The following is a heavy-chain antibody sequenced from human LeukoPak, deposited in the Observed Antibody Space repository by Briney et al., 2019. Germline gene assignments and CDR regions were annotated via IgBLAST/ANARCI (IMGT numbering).Heavy chain of an antibody. Sequence: ASVKVSCKASGYTFTSYYMHWVRQAPGQGLEWMGIINPSGGSTSYAQKFQGRVTMTRDTSTSTVYRELSSLRSDDTAVYYCARAVVGATRGIDYWGQGTLVTVSS. V-gene: IGHV1-46*01. CDR1: GYTFTSYY. D-gene: IGHD1-26*01. CDR3: ARAVVGATRGIDY. J-gene: IGHJ4*02. CDR2: INPSGGST.